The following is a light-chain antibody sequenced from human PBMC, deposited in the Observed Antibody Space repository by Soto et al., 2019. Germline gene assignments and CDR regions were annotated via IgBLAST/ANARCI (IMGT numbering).Light chain of an antibody. CDR2: EVS. CDR3: CSHVGTTPPQWV. V-gene: IGLV2-23*02. CDR1: SSDVGTYNL. J-gene: IGLJ3*02. Sequence: QSALTQPASVSGSPGQSITISCTGTSSDVGTYNLVSWYQQHPDKAPELMIFEVSKRPSGVSNRFSGSKSGNTASLTISGLQAEDEADYYCCSHVGTTPPQWVFGGGTKVTVL.